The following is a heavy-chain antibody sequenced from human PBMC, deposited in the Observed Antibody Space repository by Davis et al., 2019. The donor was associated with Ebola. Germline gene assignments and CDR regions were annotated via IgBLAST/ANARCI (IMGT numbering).Heavy chain of an antibody. D-gene: IGHD5-18*01. CDR3: ARGVFVDTAMVGLYYYYGMDV. CDR1: GGSISSYY. J-gene: IGHJ6*02. V-gene: IGHV4-59*12. CDR2: IYYSGST. Sequence: SETLSLTCTVSGGSISSYYWSWIRQPPGKGLEWIGYIYYSGSTNYNPSLKSRVTISVDTSKNQFSLKLSSVTAADTAVYYCARGVFVDTAMVGLYYYYGMDVWGQGTTVTVSS.